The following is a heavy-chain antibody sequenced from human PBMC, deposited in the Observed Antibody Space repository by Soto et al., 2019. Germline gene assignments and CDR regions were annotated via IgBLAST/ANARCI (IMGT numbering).Heavy chain of an antibody. CDR3: AREDRDIVVVPAAILPDY. D-gene: IGHD2-2*02. CDR1: GFTFSSYG. J-gene: IGHJ4*02. Sequence: PGGSLRLSCAASGFTFSSYGMHWVRQAPGKGLEWVAVISYDGSNKYYADSVKGRFTISRDNSKNTLYLQMNSLRAEDTAVYYCAREDRDIVVVPAAILPDYWGQGPLVTVSS. V-gene: IGHV3-30*19. CDR2: ISYDGSNK.